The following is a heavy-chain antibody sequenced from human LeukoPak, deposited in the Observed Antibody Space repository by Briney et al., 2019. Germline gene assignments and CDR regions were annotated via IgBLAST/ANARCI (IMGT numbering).Heavy chain of an antibody. Sequence: PSETLSLTCTVSGASIRSYYWSWIRQPPGKGLEWIGYIYYSGITNYNPSLKSRVTISVDTSKNQFSLKLSSVTAADTAVYYCARTARELWGWGQGALVTVSS. J-gene: IGHJ4*02. CDR1: GASIRSYY. V-gene: IGHV4-59*08. CDR2: IYYSGIT. D-gene: IGHD1-26*01. CDR3: ARTARELWG.